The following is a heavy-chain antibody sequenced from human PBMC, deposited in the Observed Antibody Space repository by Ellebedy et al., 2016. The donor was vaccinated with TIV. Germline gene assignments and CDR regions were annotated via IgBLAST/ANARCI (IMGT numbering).Heavy chain of an antibody. J-gene: IGHJ3*01. CDR3: ANYKNTGGSVWLSDAFDV. D-gene: IGHD5-24*01. CDR2: IGGSGDEI. V-gene: IGHV3-23*01. Sequence: GESLKISCAASGFTFNTYAMSWVRQAPGKGLEWVATIGGSGDEIHYADSVRGRFSISRDNFKNTLCLQMNSLRAEDTAVYYCANYKNTGGSVWLSDAFDVWGQGTMVTVSS. CDR1: GFTFNTYA.